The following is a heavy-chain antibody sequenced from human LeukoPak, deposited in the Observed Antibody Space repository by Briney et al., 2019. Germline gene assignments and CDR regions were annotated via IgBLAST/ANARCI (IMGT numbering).Heavy chain of an antibody. CDR2: IYSGGTT. Sequence: GGSLRLSCAASGFXVSSNYFSWVRQAPGKGLEWVSVIYSGGTTYYADSVKGRFTISRDNSKNTLDLQMNSLRAEDTAVYYCARDLIDYGSGSYYALGDWGQGTLVTVSS. CDR1: GFXVSSNY. V-gene: IGHV3-53*01. J-gene: IGHJ4*02. D-gene: IGHD3-10*01. CDR3: ARDLIDYGSGSYYALGD.